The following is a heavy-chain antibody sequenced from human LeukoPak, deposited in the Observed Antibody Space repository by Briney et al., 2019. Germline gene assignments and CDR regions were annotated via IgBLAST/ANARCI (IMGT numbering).Heavy chain of an antibody. V-gene: IGHV1-3*01. CDR2: INAGNGKT. D-gene: IGHD4-17*01. CDR3: AKAIWTSTLTTYYFDY. J-gene: IGHJ4*02. CDR1: GYSLTNYA. Sequence: ASVKVSCKASGYSLTNYAIQWVRQAPGQRLEWMGWINAGNGKTKYSQKFQGRVTITRDTSASTAYMELSSLRSEGTAVYYCAKAIWTSTLTTYYFDYWGQGALVTVSS.